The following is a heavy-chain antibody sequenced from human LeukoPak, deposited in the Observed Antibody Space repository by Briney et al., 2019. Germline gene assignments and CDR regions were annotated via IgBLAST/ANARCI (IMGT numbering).Heavy chain of an antibody. CDR1: GFTFSSYG. V-gene: IGHV3-30*18. J-gene: IGHJ2*01. D-gene: IGHD6-19*01. CDR2: ISYDGSNK. Sequence: GGSLRLSCAASGFTFSSYGMHWVRQAPGKGLEWEAIISYDGSNKYYADCVQGRFTISRDNSKNTLYLQMNSLRAEDTAVYYCAKDLGGGSGCYDLWGRGTLVTVSS. CDR3: AKDLGGGSGCYDL.